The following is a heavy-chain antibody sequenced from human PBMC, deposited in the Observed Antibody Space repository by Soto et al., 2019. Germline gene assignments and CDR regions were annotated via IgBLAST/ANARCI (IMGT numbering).Heavy chain of an antibody. Sequence: QVQLVQSGAEMRKPGASVKVSCKASGYPFSTYDINWVRRATGQGLEWMGWMSPDTGNAGYAQKFQGRVTMTRDTSTSTAYMELSSLKSDDTAVYYCARGTPYGFDIWGQGTVLTISS. CDR2: MSPDTGNA. V-gene: IGHV1-8*01. J-gene: IGHJ3*02. CDR1: GYPFSTYD. CDR3: ARGTPYGFDI.